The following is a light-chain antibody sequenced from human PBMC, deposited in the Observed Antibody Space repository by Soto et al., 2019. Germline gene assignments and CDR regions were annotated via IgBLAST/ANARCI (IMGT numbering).Light chain of an antibody. CDR2: AAS. CDR1: QSISTY. Sequence: EIQMTQSPSSLSASLGDRFTITCLASQSISTYLNWYQQKSGLAPKLLIYAASSLQIGFPSMLSGSGSGKDFTITISSLQPEDFATYYCHQTYSTPPTFGQGTKVAIK. V-gene: IGKV1-39*01. CDR3: HQTYSTPPT. J-gene: IGKJ1*01.